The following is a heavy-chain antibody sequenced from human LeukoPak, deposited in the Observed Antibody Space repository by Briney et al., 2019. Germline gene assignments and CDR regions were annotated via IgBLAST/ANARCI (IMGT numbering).Heavy chain of an antibody. V-gene: IGHV1-2*02. Sequence: ASVKVSCKASGYTFTGYYMHWVRQAPGQGLEWMGWINPNSGGTSYAQKFQGRVTMTRDTSISTAYMELSRLRSDDTAVYYCARGNKLRPSDYWGQGTLVTVSS. CDR3: ARGNKLRPSDY. J-gene: IGHJ4*02. D-gene: IGHD4-17*01. CDR2: INPNSGGT. CDR1: GYTFTGYY.